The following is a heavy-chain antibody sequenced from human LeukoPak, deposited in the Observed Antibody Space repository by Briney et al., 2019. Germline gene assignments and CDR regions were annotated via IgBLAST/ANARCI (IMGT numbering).Heavy chain of an antibody. CDR3: AITRGYGDYGIRFDY. CDR1: GGTFSSYA. Sequence: SVKVSCKASGGTFSSYAISWVRQAPGRGLEWMGRIIPILGIANYAQKFQGRVTITADKSTSTAYMELSSLRSEDTAVYYCAITRGYGDYGIRFDYWGQGTLVTVSS. CDR2: IIPILGIA. V-gene: IGHV1-69*04. D-gene: IGHD4-17*01. J-gene: IGHJ4*02.